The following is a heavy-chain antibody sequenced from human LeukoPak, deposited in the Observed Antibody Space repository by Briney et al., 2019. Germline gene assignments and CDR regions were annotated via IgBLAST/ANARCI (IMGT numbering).Heavy chain of an antibody. CDR2: INHSGST. Sequence: SETLSLTCAVYGGSFSGYYWSWIRQPPGKGLEWIGEINHSGSTNYNPSLKSRVTISVDTSKNQFSLKLSSVTAADTAVYYCARRITMIVASYFDYWGQGTLVTVSS. CDR1: GGSFSGYY. CDR3: ARRITMIVASYFDY. V-gene: IGHV4-34*01. J-gene: IGHJ4*02. D-gene: IGHD3-22*01.